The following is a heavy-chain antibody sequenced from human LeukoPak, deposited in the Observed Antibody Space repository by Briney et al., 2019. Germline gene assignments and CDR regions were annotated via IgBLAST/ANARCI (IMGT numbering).Heavy chain of an antibody. J-gene: IGHJ6*03. V-gene: IGHV4-39*01. CDR1: GGSISSSSYY. Sequence: SETLSLACTVSGGSISSSSYYWGWIRQPPGKGLEWIGSIYYSGSTYYNPSLKSRVTISVDTSKNQFSLKLSSVTAADTAVYYCARHYGGRSYSSGWSYMDVWGKGTTVTVSS. CDR2: IYYSGST. CDR3: ARHYGGRSYSSGWSYMDV. D-gene: IGHD6-19*01.